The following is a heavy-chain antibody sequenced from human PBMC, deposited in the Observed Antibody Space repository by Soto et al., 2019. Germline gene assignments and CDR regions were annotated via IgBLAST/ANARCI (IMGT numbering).Heavy chain of an antibody. CDR1: GFTFSSYA. D-gene: IGHD3-3*01. CDR2: ISNDGTNK. J-gene: IGHJ6*02. CDR3: ARGTTLAIFDYGMDV. V-gene: IGHV3-30-3*01. Sequence: QVQLEESGGGVVQPGRSLRISCVGTGFTFSSYAMHWVRQAPGKGLEWVAVISNDGTNKYYADSVEGRITISRDNSKNTLYLQMHSLRSEDTAVYYCARGTTLAIFDYGMDVWGQGATVTVSS.